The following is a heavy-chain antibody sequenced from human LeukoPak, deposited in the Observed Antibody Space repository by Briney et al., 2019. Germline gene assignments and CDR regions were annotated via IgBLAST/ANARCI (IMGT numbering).Heavy chain of an antibody. J-gene: IGHJ3*02. CDR2: ISSSGSTI. CDR3: AKDSGGVHGDALDI. CDR1: GFTFSDYY. Sequence: GGSLRLSCAASGFTFSDYYMSWIRQAPGKGLEWVSYISSSGSTIYYADSVKGRFTISRDNSKNTLYLQMSSLRAEDTAVYYCAKDSGGVHGDALDIWGQGTMVTVSS. D-gene: IGHD3-16*01. V-gene: IGHV3-11*04.